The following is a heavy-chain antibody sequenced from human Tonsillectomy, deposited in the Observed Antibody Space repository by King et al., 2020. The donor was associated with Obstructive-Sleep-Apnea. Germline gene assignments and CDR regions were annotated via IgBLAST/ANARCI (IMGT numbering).Heavy chain of an antibody. CDR1: GFTFSDYA. CDR3: ARDEEEAGPLLGFDY. V-gene: IGHV3-30*04. D-gene: IGHD7-27*01. J-gene: IGHJ4*02. CDR2: ISYDGRNK. Sequence: VQLVESGGGVVQPGRSLRLSCAASGFTFSDYALQWVRQAPGKGLEWVAFISYDGRNKYYADSVKGRFTVSRDNSKNTLYLQMNILRPEDSAVYYCARDEEEAGPLLGFDYWGQGTLVTVSS.